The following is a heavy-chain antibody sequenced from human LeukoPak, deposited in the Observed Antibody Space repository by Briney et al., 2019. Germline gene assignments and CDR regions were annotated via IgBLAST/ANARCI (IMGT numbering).Heavy chain of an antibody. CDR1: GFTFSSYG. CDR3: AKRWLEYDAFDI. CDR2: ISYDGSNK. V-gene: IGHV3-30*18. J-gene: IGHJ3*02. Sequence: GGSLRLSCTASGFTFSSYGMHWVRQAPGKGLEWVAVISYDGSNKYYADSVKGRFTISRDNSKNTLYLQMNSLRAEDTAVYYCAKRWLEYDAFDIWGQGTMVTVSS. D-gene: IGHD3-22*01.